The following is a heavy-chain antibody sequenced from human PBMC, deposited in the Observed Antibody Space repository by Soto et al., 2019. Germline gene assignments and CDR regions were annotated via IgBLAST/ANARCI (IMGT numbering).Heavy chain of an antibody. CDR2: ISYDGSNK. V-gene: IGHV3-30-3*01. CDR1: GFTFSSYA. CDR3: ARDRYSSRGFRPPFDY. D-gene: IGHD6-13*01. J-gene: IGHJ4*02. Sequence: GGSLRLSCAASGFTFSSYAMHWVRQAPGKGLEWVAVISYDGSNKYYADSVKGRFTISRDNSKNTLYLQMNSLRAEDTAVYYCARDRYSSRGFRPPFDYWGQGTLVTVSS.